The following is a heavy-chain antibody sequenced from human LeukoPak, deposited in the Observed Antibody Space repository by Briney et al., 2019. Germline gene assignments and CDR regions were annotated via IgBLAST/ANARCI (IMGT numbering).Heavy chain of an antibody. CDR2: ISGSGGST. J-gene: IGHJ6*02. CDR1: GFTFSSYA. V-gene: IGHV3-23*01. Sequence: GRSLRLSCAASGFTFSSYAMSWVRQAPGKGLEWVSAISGSGGSTYYADSVKGRFTISRDNSKNTLYLQMNSLRAEDTAVYYCAPDYSDYYYGMDVWGQGTTVTVSS. D-gene: IGHD1-26*01. CDR3: APDYSDYYYGMDV.